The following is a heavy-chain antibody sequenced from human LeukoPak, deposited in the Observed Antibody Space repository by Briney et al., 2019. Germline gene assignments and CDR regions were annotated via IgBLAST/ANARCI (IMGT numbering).Heavy chain of an antibody. J-gene: IGHJ3*02. CDR3: AKGGTWLVDAFDI. CDR2: IRYDGSNK. D-gene: IGHD6-19*01. V-gene: IGHV3-30*02. Sequence: GGSLRLSCAASGFTFSSYGMHWVRQAPGKGLEWVAFIRYDGSNKYYADSVKGRFTISRDNSKNTPYLQMNSLRAEDTAVYYCAKGGTWLVDAFDIWGQGTMVTVSS. CDR1: GFTFSSYG.